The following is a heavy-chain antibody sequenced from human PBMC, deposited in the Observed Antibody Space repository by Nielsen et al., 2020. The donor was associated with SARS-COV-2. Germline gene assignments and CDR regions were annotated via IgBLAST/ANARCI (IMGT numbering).Heavy chain of an antibody. D-gene: IGHD3-3*01. CDR2: IKQDGSEK. CDR1: GFTFSSYW. CDR3: AKDLIRYLEWIPES. V-gene: IGHV3-7*04. J-gene: IGHJ5*02. Sequence: GESLKISCAASGFTFSSYWMSWVRQAPGKGLEWVANIKQDGSEKYYVDSVKGRFTISRDNAKNSLYLQMNSLRAEDTAVYYCAKDLIRYLEWIPESWGQGTLVTVSS.